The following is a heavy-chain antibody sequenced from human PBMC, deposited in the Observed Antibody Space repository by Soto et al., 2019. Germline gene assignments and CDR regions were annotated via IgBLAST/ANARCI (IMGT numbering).Heavy chain of an antibody. V-gene: IGHV3-48*03. Sequence: PGGSLRLSCAASGFTFSSYEMNWVRQAPGKGLEWVSYISSSGSTIYYADSVKGRFTISRDNAKNSLYLQMNSLRAEDTAVYYCARDPVGATNVPGYWGQGTLVTVSS. J-gene: IGHJ4*02. CDR3: ARDPVGATNVPGY. CDR2: ISSSGSTI. CDR1: GFTFSSYE. D-gene: IGHD1-26*01.